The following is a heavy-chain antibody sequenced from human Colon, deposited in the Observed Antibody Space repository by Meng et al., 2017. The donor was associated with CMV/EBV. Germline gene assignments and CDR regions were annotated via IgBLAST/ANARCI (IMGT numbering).Heavy chain of an antibody. CDR2: IYSGGST. Sequence: EVQLVESGVGFIQPGGXXXLSCAASGFTVRSNYMTWVRQAPGKGLEWVSSIYSGGSTYYADSVKGRFIISRDNSKNTLDLQMNSLRDEDTAVYYCARDRAGAGLNYFDSWGQGILVTVSS. V-gene: IGHV3-53*01. D-gene: IGHD6-19*01. CDR1: GFTVRSNY. CDR3: ARDRAGAGLNYFDS. J-gene: IGHJ5*01.